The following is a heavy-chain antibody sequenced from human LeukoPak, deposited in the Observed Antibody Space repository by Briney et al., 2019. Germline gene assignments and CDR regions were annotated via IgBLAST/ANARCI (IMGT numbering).Heavy chain of an antibody. V-gene: IGHV1-18*04. CDR2: ISAYNGNT. J-gene: IGHJ4*02. Sequence: ASVKVSCKASGYTFTSNGISWVRQAPGQGLEWMGWISAYNGNTNYAQKLQGRVTMTTDTSTSTAYMELRSLRSDDTAAYYCARDLGDIAVAGTWFDYWGQGTLVTVSS. CDR1: GYTFTSNG. D-gene: IGHD6-19*01. CDR3: ARDLGDIAVAGTWFDY.